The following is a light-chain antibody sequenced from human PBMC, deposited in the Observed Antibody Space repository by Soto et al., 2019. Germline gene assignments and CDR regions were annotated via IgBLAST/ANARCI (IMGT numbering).Light chain of an antibody. Sequence: EIVMTQSPATLSVSPGERAILSCRASQGVNRNLAWYQQKLGQAPRLLVNAASARATGIPDRFSGSGSGTEFTLTINSLQSEDFVVYYCQQYNEWPRTFGQGTRLEIK. CDR3: QQYNEWPRT. J-gene: IGKJ5*01. V-gene: IGKV3-15*01. CDR1: QGVNRN. CDR2: AAS.